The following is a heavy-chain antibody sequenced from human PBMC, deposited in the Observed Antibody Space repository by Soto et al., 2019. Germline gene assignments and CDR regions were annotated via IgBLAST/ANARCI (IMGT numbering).Heavy chain of an antibody. D-gene: IGHD2-2*01. V-gene: IGHV1-69*08. J-gene: IGHJ4*02. CDR2: IIPILGIA. CDR3: ARDREYCISTSCYQFDY. Sequence: QVQLVQSGAEVKKPGSSVKVSCKASGGTFSSYTISWVRQAPGQGLEWMGRIIPILGIANYAQKFQGRVTITADKSTSTAYMELSSLRSEDTAVYYCARDREYCISTSCYQFDYWGQGTLVTVSS. CDR1: GGTFSSYT.